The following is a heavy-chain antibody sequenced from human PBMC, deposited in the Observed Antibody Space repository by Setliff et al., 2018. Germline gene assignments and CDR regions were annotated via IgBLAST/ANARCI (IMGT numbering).Heavy chain of an antibody. CDR3: ARDLLQYYYDSIGWSNWFDP. D-gene: IGHD3-22*01. CDR1: GGSISSGSYY. J-gene: IGHJ5*02. CDR2: IYTSGST. Sequence: PSQTLSLTCPVSGGSISSGSYYWSWIRQPAGKGLEWTGRIYTSGSTNYNPSLKSRVTISVETSKNQFSLKLSSVTAADTAVYYCARDLLQYYYDSIGWSNWFDPWGQGTLVTVSS. V-gene: IGHV4-61*02.